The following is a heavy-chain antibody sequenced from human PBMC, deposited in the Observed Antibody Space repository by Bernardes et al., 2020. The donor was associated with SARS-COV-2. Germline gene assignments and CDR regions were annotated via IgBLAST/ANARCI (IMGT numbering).Heavy chain of an antibody. CDR1: GGSMSSYY. CDR3: ARLRADSLGGGFDS. D-gene: IGHD1-26*01. Sequence: SETLSLTCTVSGGSMSSYYWSWFRQPPGKELEWIAYIYYSGSTDYNPSLKSRVTISIDTSKNQFSLKLSSVTAADTAMYYCARLRADSLGGGFDSWGQGTLVTVSS. J-gene: IGHJ4*02. CDR2: IYYSGST. V-gene: IGHV4-59*08.